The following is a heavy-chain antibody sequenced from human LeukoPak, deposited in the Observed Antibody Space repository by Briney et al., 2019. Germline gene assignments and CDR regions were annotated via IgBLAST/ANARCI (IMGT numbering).Heavy chain of an antibody. J-gene: IGHJ4*02. CDR2: IWYDGSNK. CDR3: ARDVGLLLFGESPAGFDY. D-gene: IGHD3-10*01. V-gene: IGHV3-33*01. CDR1: GFTFSSYG. Sequence: GRSLRLSCAASGFTFSSYGMHWVRQAPGKGLEWVSVIWYDGSNKYYADSVKGRFTISRDNSKNTLYLQMNSLRAEDTAVYYCARDVGLLLFGESPAGFDYWGQGTLVTVSS.